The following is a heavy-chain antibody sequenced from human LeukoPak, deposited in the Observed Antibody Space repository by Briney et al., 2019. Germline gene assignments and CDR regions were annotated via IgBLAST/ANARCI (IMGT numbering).Heavy chain of an antibody. Sequence: PGGSLRLSCAASGFTVSSNYMNWVRQAPGKGLEWVSVIYSGGSTYYADSVKGRFTISRDNSKNTLYLQMNSLRAEDTAVYYCARDGVEMATITQSQRLEIYYYYYMDVWGKGTTVTVSS. CDR1: GFTVSSNY. J-gene: IGHJ6*03. CDR3: ARDGVEMATITQSQRLEIYYYYYMDV. CDR2: IYSGGST. V-gene: IGHV3-66*02. D-gene: IGHD5-24*01.